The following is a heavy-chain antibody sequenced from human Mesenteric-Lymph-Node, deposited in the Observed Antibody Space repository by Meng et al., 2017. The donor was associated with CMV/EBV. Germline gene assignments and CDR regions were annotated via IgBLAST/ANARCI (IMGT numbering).Heavy chain of an antibody. CDR2: IKQDGSEK. J-gene: IGHJ6*02. CDR1: GFTFSSYW. V-gene: IGHV3-7*01. CDR3: AREVVVVPAAGYYYYYGMDV. Sequence: GEFLKISCAASGFTFSSYWMSWVRQAPGKGLEWVANIKQDGSEKYYVDSVKGRFTISRDNAKNSLYLQMNSLRAEDTAVYYCAREVVVVPAAGYYYYYGMDVWGQGTTVTVSS. D-gene: IGHD2-2*01.